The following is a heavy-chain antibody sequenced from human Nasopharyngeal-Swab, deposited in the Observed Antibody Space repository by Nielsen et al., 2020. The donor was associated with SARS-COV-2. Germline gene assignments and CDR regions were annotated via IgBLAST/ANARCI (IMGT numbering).Heavy chain of an antibody. CDR2: IKSDGSQK. CDR3: ARDGLDYDFWSAYFMDV. J-gene: IGHJ6*02. Sequence: GESLKISCAASGFTFNNYWMSWVRQAPGKGLEWVANIKSDGSQKYFVDSVKGRFTISRDNAKYSLYLQMDSLRVDDTAVYYCARDGLDYDFWSAYFMDVWGQGTTVTVSS. D-gene: IGHD3-3*01. V-gene: IGHV3-7*01. CDR1: GFTFNNYW.